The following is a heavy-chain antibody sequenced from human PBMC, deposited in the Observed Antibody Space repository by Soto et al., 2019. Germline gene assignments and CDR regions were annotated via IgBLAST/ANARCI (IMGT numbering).Heavy chain of an antibody. CDR2: IYYSGST. CDR1: GWSISSYY. Sequence: PSETLSLTCTVSGWSISSYYWSWIRQHPGKGLEWIGYIYYSGSTYYNPSLKSRVTISVDTSKNQFSLKLSSVTAADTAVYYCARELRYFESWFDPWGQGTLVTVSS. J-gene: IGHJ5*02. D-gene: IGHD3-9*01. V-gene: IGHV4-59*06. CDR3: ARELRYFESWFDP.